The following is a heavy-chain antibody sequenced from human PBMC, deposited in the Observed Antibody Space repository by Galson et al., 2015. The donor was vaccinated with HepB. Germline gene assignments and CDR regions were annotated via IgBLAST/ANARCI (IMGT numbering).Heavy chain of an antibody. V-gene: IGHV3-30*18. D-gene: IGHD7-27*01. CDR2: ISYDGSNK. Sequence: SLRLSCAASGFTFSSYGMHWVRQAPGKGLEWVAVISYDGSNKYYADSVKGRFTISRDNSKNTLYLQMNSLRAEDTAVYYCAKQLGAGGFHFDYWGQGTLVTVSS. CDR1: GFTFSSYG. CDR3: AKQLGAGGFHFDY. J-gene: IGHJ4*02.